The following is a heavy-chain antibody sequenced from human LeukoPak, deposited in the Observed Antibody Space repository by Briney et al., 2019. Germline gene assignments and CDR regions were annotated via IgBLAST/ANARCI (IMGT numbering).Heavy chain of an antibody. J-gene: IGHJ6*03. CDR2: ISAYNGNT. D-gene: IGHD3-22*01. CDR1: GYTFTSYG. CDR3: AREGEYYYDSSGTYYYYYYMDV. Sequence: ASVKVSCKASGYTFTSYGISWVRQAPGQGLEWMGWISAYNGNTNYAQKLQGRVTMTTDTSTSTACMELRSLRSDDTAVYYCAREGEYYYDSSGTYYYYYYMDVWGKGTTVTVSS. V-gene: IGHV1-18*01.